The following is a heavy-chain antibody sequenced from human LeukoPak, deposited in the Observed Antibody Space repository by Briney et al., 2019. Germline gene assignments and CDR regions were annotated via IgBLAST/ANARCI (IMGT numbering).Heavy chain of an antibody. CDR3: ARDRPWRADY. CDR1: GFTFSDHY. J-gene: IGHJ4*02. Sequence: LRLSCAASGFTFSDHYMDWVRQAPGKGLEWIGYIYYTGNTSYNPSLKSRVTISVDTSKNQFSLKLSSVTAADTAVYYCARDRPWRADYWGQGTLVTVSS. CDR2: IYYTGNT. D-gene: IGHD6-6*01. V-gene: IGHV4-59*11.